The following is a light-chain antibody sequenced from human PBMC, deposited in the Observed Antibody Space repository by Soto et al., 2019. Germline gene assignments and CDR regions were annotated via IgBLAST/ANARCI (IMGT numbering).Light chain of an antibody. J-gene: IGKJ1*01. CDR1: QSVLYSSNNNNY. V-gene: IGKV4-1*01. CDR2: CAS. CDR3: QQYYSNPWT. Sequence: DIVMTQSPDSLAVSLGERATINCKSSQSVLYSSNNNNYLAWYQQKPGQPPKLLISCASTRESGGPDRFRGSGSGTDCTLTTSSLQAEDVAVYYCQQYYSNPWTFGQRTKVEIK.